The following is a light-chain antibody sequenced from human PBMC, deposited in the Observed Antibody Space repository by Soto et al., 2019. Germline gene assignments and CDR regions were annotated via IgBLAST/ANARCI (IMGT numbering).Light chain of an antibody. V-gene: IGKV3-20*01. CDR1: QSVNSYF. J-gene: IGKJ3*01. CDR2: GAS. CDR3: HQYGTSAGFT. Sequence: EIVSTQSPGTLSLSPGERATLSCRASQSVNSYFLAWYQQKPGQAPRLLIYGASNRATGIPDRFSGSGSGTDFTLTISRLEPEDFAVYYCHQYGTSAGFTFGPGTKVDIK.